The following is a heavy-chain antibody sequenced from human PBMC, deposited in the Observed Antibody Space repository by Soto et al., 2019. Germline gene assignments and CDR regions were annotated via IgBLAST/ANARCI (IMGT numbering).Heavy chain of an antibody. D-gene: IGHD2-21*02. V-gene: IGHV3-7*03. Sequence: EVQLVESGGGLAQHGGSLRLSCVASGFTFSNYWMGWVRQAPGKGLEWVANIRQDGGDKRDLDSVKGRFTMSRDNAQNSLYLQMNSLRAEDTAVYYCARIDCGGNCYSRSWYFDIWGRGTLVTVSS. CDR2: IRQDGGDK. CDR3: ARIDCGGNCYSRSWYFDI. CDR1: GFTFSNYW. J-gene: IGHJ2*01.